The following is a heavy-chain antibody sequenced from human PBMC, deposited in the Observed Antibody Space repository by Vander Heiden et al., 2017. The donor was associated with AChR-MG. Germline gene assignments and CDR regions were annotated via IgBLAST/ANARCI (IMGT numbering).Heavy chain of an antibody. CDR1: GFTFSRYG. J-gene: IGHJ4*02. Sequence: QVQPVESGGGVVQPGRSLRLSCAASGFTFSRYGMHWVRQAPGKGLEWVAVIWYDGSNKYYADSVKGRFTISRDNSKNTLYLQMNSLRAEDTAVYYCARLGYCSSTSCYGFDYWGQGTLVTVSS. CDR3: ARLGYCSSTSCYGFDY. CDR2: IWYDGSNK. D-gene: IGHD2-2*01. V-gene: IGHV3-33*01.